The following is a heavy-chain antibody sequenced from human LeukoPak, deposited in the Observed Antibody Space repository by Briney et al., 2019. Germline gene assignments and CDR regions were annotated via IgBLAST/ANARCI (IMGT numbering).Heavy chain of an antibody. Sequence: GGSLRLSCAASGFTFSSYGMHWVRQAPGKGLEWVAVISYDGSNKYYADSVKGRFTISRDNSKNTLYLQMNSLRADDTAVYYCARGQPRYCSGGSCYLGYWGQGTLVTVSS. D-gene: IGHD2-15*01. J-gene: IGHJ4*02. CDR3: ARGQPRYCSGGSCYLGY. V-gene: IGHV3-30*03. CDR1: GFTFSSYG. CDR2: ISYDGSNK.